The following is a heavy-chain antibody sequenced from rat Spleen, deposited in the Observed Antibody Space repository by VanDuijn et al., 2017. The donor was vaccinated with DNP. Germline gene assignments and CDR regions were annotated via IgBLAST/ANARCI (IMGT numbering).Heavy chain of an antibody. CDR2: ISYDGLRT. CDR3: ERDNYVTYGAMDP. CDR1: GFTFSDYA. V-gene: IGHV5-17*01. D-gene: IGHD1-11*01. J-gene: IGHJ4*01. Sequence: EVQLVESGGGLIQPGRSLNLSCVASGFTFSDYAMAWVRQAPKGGLEWVATISYDGLRTYYRDSVKGRFTISSDDAKNTLVLQMDSLRTEDTATYYCERDNYVTYGAMDPWGQGTSVTVSS.